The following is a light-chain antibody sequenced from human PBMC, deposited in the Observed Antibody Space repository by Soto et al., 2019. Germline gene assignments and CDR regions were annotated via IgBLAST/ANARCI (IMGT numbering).Light chain of an antibody. CDR1: QSLTSSY. J-gene: IGKJ4*01. CDR2: GAS. CDR3: QPYNNWPLT. Sequence: EIVLTQSPGTLSLSPGERATLSCRASQSLTSSYLAWYQQKPGQAPRLLIYGASSRATGIPDRFTGSGSGTDFTLTISRLEPEDFAVYYCQPYNNWPLTFGGGTKVESK. V-gene: IGKV3-20*01.